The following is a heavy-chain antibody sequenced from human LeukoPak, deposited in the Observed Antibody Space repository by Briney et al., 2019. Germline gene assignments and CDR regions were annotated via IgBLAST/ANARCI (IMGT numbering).Heavy chain of an antibody. Sequence: PGGSLRLSCAASGLSISNDWMSWVRQAPGKGLEWVARVKSKSVGETTDYAAPVKGRFTISRYDSKNTLYLQMNSLKTEDTAVYYCTLIQGWGSGSSYRDFWGQGTLVTVSS. CDR3: TLIQGWGSGSSYRDF. V-gene: IGHV3-15*01. D-gene: IGHD3-10*01. CDR2: VKSKSVGETT. J-gene: IGHJ4*02. CDR1: GLSISNDW.